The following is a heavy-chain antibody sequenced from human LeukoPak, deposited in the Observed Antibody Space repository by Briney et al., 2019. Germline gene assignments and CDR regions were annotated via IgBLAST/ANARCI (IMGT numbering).Heavy chain of an antibody. V-gene: IGHV3-7*01. D-gene: IGHD6-13*01. CDR3: ARDPRSSWYRAIDY. CDR1: GFTFSQYS. Sequence: GGSLRLSCAASGFTFSQYSMSWVRQAPGKGLEWVANIKQDGSAKYYADSVKGRFTISRDDSKNSLYLQMDSLRAEDTAVYYCARDPRSSWYRAIDYWGQGSLVTVSS. J-gene: IGHJ4*02. CDR2: IKQDGSAK.